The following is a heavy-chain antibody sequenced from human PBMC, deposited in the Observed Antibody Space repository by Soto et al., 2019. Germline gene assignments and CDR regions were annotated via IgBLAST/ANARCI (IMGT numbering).Heavy chain of an antibody. CDR2: INHSVST. CDR3: ARGGTSGSGYPPGHWFDP. J-gene: IGHJ5*02. D-gene: IGHD3-3*01. V-gene: IGHV4-34*01. Sequence: PXATLSLTFAVYGGSFSGYDWSWIRQAPGKGLEWIGEINHSVSTNYNPSLKSRVTISVDTSKNQFSLKLSSVTAADTAVYYCARGGTSGSGYPPGHWFDPWGQGTLVTVSS. CDR1: GGSFSGYD.